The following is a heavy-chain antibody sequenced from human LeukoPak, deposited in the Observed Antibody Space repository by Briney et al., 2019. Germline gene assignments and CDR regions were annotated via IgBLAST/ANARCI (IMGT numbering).Heavy chain of an antibody. CDR2: IIPIFGTA. CDR3: GRLLYSSGWYLSSGHNYYYMDV. D-gene: IGHD6-19*01. J-gene: IGHJ6*03. Sequence: VASVKVSCKASGGTFIIYAISWVRQAPGQGVEGMGGIIPIFGTANYAQKFQGRGTITAEKSTSTAYMELSRLRAEETAVYECGRLLYSSGWYLSSGHNYYYMDVWGKGTTVTVSS. V-gene: IGHV1-69*06. CDR1: GGTFIIYA.